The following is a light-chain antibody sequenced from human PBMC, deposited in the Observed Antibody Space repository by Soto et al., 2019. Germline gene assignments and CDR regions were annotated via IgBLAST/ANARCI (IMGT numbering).Light chain of an antibody. Sequence: DIQMTQSPSSLSASVGDRVTITCLASQSISNYLNWYQQKPGKAPKLLIYAASSLQSGVPSRFSGSGSGTDFTLTISSLQPEDFATYYCQQSYNTPQLTFGGGTKVDIK. V-gene: IGKV1-39*01. CDR1: QSISNY. J-gene: IGKJ4*01. CDR2: AAS. CDR3: QQSYNTPQLT.